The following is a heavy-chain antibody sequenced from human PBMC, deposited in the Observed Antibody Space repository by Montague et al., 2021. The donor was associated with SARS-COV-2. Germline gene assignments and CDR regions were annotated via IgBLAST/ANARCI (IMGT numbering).Heavy chain of an antibody. D-gene: IGHD3-16*01. CDR2: LYRSGTV. V-gene: IGHV4-39*02. CDR1: GGSISDSYY. J-gene: IGHJ6*02. Sequence: SETLSLTCTVSGGSISDSYYCAWIRQAPGKGLECLGSLYRSGTVYSNPSLKSRVSISVDKSKNHFSLRLTSATAAETAVYYGVGGAEEAHFAMDVWGQGTTVTVSS. CDR3: VGGAEEAHFAMDV.